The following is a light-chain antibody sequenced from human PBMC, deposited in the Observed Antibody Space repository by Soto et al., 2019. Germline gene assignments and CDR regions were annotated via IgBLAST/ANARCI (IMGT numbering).Light chain of an antibody. CDR2: KAS. CDR1: QSISSW. Sequence: DIQMTQSPSTLSASVGDRVTITCRASQSISSWLAWYQQKPGQAPKLLIYKASSLESGVPSRFSGSGSGTEFTLTISSLQPDDFATYYCQQYNSPMYTFGQGTKLEIK. V-gene: IGKV1-5*03. CDR3: QQYNSPMYT. J-gene: IGKJ2*01.